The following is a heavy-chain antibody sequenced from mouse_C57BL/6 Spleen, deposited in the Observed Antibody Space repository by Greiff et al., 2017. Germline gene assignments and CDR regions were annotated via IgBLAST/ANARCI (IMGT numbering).Heavy chain of an antibody. V-gene: IGHV1-55*01. J-gene: IGHJ1*03. Sequence: QVQLKQPGAELVKPGASVKMSCKASGYTFTSYWITWVKQRPGQGLEWIGDIYPGSGSTNYNEKFKSKATLTVDTSSSTAYMQLSSLTSEDSAVYYCARPGITTVVAHYWYFDVWGTGTTVTVSS. D-gene: IGHD1-1*01. CDR3: ARPGITTVVAHYWYFDV. CDR1: GYTFTSYW. CDR2: IYPGSGST.